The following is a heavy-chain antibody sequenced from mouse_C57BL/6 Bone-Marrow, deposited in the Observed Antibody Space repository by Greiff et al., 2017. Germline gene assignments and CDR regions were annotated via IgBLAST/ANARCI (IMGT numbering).Heavy chain of an antibody. J-gene: IGHJ2*01. Sequence: DVKLQQSGPELVKPGASVKISCKASGYTFTDYYMNWVKQSHGKSLEWIGDINPNNGGTSYNQKFKGKATLTVDKSSSTAYMELRSLTSEDSAVYYCARERTGSFDYWGRGTTLTVSA. V-gene: IGHV1-26*01. CDR2: INPNNGGT. CDR1: GYTFTDYY. D-gene: IGHD4-1*01. CDR3: ARERTGSFDY.